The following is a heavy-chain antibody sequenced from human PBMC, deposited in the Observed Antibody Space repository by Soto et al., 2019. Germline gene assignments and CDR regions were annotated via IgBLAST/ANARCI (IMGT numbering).Heavy chain of an antibody. CDR1: GFTFSSYA. CDR2: ISYDGSNK. J-gene: IGHJ4*02. V-gene: IGHV3-30-3*01. Sequence: GGSLRLSRAASGFTFSSYAMHWVRQAPGKGLEWVAVISYDGSNKYYADSVKGRFTISRDNSKNTLYLQMNSLRAEDTAVYYCAFDYWGQGTLVTVSS. CDR3: AFDY.